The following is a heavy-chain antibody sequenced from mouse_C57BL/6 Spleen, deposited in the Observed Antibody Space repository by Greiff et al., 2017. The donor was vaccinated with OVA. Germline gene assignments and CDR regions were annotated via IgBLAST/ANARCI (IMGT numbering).Heavy chain of an antibody. J-gene: IGHJ2*01. CDR1: GFSFNTYA. CDR2: IRSKSNNYAT. Sequence: EVHLVESGGGLVQPKGSLKLSCAASGFSFNTYAMNWVRQAPGKGLEWVARIRSKSNNYATYYADSVKDRFTISRDDSESMLYLQMNNLKTEDTAMYYCVRQEYSHFDYWGQGTTLTVSS. D-gene: IGHD5-1*01. V-gene: IGHV10-1*01. CDR3: VRQEYSHFDY.